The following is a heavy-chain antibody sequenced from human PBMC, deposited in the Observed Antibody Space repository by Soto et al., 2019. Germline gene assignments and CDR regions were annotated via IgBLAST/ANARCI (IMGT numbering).Heavy chain of an antibody. V-gene: IGHV1-18*01. CDR3: ARDGRAFSIFGETMDV. D-gene: IGHD3-3*01. CDR1: GYIFTNYA. J-gene: IGHJ6*02. CDR2: ISTYNGDT. Sequence: VPLLQSGGEVKKPGASVKVSCKTSGYIFTNYAINWVGQAPGQGLEWMGWISTYNGDTKYAQRFQGRLTVTTDPSTTTAYMELGSLRSDDTAVYYCARDGRAFSIFGETMDVWGQGTTVTVSS.